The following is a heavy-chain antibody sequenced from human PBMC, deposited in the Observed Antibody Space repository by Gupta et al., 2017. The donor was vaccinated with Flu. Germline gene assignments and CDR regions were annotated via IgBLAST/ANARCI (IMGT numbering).Heavy chain of an antibody. CDR2: INPNNGGT. Sequence: QVQLVQSGAEVKRPGASVKVSCKASGYTFTAHYIHWVKQAPEEGLEWMGWINPNNGGTNFAQKFRGRVTMTRDTSLSTAYLELSNLISDDTATYYCATVFYDTTGLGYFLDYWGQGTPVTVSS. CDR1: GYTFTAHY. V-gene: IGHV1-2*02. CDR3: ATVFYDTTGLGYFLDY. D-gene: IGHD3-3*01. J-gene: IGHJ4*02.